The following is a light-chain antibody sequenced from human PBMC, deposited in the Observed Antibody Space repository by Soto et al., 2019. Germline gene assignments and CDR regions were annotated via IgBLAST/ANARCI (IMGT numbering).Light chain of an antibody. CDR1: QSVLYSSNDRSY. Sequence: EILQTRSPVSLTVSLCERARIKCKSRQSVLYSSNDRSYLAWFQQKPGQPPKALIYWASSRESGVPDRFSGSGSGTDCALSISSLQAEDVAVYFCQQYFTTPWTFGQGTKVDIK. CDR3: QQYFTTPWT. CDR2: WAS. V-gene: IGKV4-1*01. J-gene: IGKJ1*01.